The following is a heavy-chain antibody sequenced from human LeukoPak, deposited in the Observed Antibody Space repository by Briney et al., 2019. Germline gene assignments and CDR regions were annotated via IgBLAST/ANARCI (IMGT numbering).Heavy chain of an antibody. D-gene: IGHD6-13*01. CDR1: GGTFSSYA. Sequence: SVKVSCKASGGTFSSYAISWVRQAPGQGLKWMGGIIPIFGTANYAQKFQGRVTITADESTSTAYMELSSLRSEDTAVYYCARGGIAAAGDAFDIWGQGTMVTVSS. CDR3: ARGGIAAAGDAFDI. V-gene: IGHV1-69*13. J-gene: IGHJ3*02. CDR2: IIPIFGTA.